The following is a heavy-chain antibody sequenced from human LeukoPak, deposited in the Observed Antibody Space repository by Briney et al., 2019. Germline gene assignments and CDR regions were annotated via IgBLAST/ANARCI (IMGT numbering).Heavy chain of an antibody. D-gene: IGHD4-17*01. J-gene: IGHJ4*02. CDR2: ISDDGRRK. V-gene: IGHV3-30*18. Sequence: GGSLRLSCAASGFSFISYGMRWVRQAPGKGLEWVGVISDDGRRKDYADSVKGRFTISRDNSKDTLYLQMNSLRAEDTAVYYCAKRPSDYGDYVSYFDYWGQGTLVTVSS. CDR3: AKRPSDYGDYVSYFDY. CDR1: GFSFISYG.